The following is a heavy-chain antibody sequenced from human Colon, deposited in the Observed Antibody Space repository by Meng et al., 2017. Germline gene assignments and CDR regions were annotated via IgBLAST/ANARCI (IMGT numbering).Heavy chain of an antibody. CDR2: IYQSGST. D-gene: IGHD4-23*01. CDR3: ARVPTTVDPFES. V-gene: IGHV4-4*02. CDR1: GGSISSNNW. Sequence: QVLLPESGPGLVKPSGTLSLTCTVSGGSISSNNWWSWVCQSPGRGLEWIGEIYQSGSTNYSPSLKSRVTISLDKSKNQFSLKVSYMTAADTAVYFCARVPTTVDPFESWGQGTLVTVSS. J-gene: IGHJ4*02.